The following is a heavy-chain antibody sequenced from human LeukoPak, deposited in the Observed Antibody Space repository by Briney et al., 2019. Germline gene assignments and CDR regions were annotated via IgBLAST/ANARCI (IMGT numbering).Heavy chain of an antibody. CDR2: ISDTGGST. CDR3: ASNSADDFWSGYST. CDR1: GFTFSSYA. V-gene: IGHV3-23*01. D-gene: IGHD3-3*01. Sequence: GGSLRLSCAPSGFTFSSYAMSWVRQAPGKGLEWVSTISDTGGSTFYADSVKGRFTISRDNSKNTLYLQMNSLRAEDTAVYYCASNSADDFWSGYSTWGQGTLVTVSS. J-gene: IGHJ4*02.